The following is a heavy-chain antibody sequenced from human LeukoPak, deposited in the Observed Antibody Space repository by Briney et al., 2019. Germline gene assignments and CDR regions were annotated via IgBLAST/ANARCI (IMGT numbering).Heavy chain of an antibody. CDR2: INQYGSEN. CDR3: ARATYYDSSGYWGYFFDC. D-gene: IGHD3-22*01. Sequence: PGGSLRLSCAASGFTFSNYWMSWVRQAPGKGLEWVANINQYGSENYYVDSVRGRFTISRDNAHNSLYLQMNSLRAEDTAVYYCARATYYDSSGYWGYFFDCWGQGTLVTVSS. V-gene: IGHV3-7*01. CDR1: GFTFSNYW. J-gene: IGHJ4*02.